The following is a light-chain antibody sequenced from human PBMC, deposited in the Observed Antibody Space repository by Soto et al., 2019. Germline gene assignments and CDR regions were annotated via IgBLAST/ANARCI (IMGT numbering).Light chain of an antibody. CDR3: STWDDSLNGWV. J-gene: IGLJ3*02. CDR2: STN. V-gene: IGLV1-44*01. Sequence: QSVLTQSPSASGTPGQRVTISCSGGTSNIGRNSVNWYQQLPGTAPKLLIYSTNKRPSGVPDRFSGSKSGTSASLAISGLQSEDEAEYYCSTWDDSLNGWVFGGGTKLTVL. CDR1: TSNIGRNS.